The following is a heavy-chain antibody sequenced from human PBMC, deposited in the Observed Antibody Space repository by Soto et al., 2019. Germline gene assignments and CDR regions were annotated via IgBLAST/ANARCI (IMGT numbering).Heavy chain of an antibody. V-gene: IGHV3-48*01. CDR3: TRGRENYSYFDY. CDR2: IGIGSSTK. CDR1: GFTFRNYG. D-gene: IGHD1-26*01. J-gene: IGHJ4*02. Sequence: GGSLRLSCAASGFTFRNYGMNWVRQAPGKGLEWVSYIGIGSSTKYYADSVKGRFTISRDNAKNTVFLQMSSLRAEDTAVYYCTRGRENYSYFDYWGQGIVVTVSS.